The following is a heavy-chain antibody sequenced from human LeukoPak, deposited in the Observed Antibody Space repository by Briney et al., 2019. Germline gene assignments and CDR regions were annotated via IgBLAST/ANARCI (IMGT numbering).Heavy chain of an antibody. CDR3: ARTITSIGYGDPTGGDYFDY. J-gene: IGHJ4*02. D-gene: IGHD4-17*01. V-gene: IGHV3-7*01. CDR2: IKQDGSEK. Sequence: GGSLRLSCAASGFTFSSYWMSWVRQAPGKGLEWVANIKQDGSEKYYVDSVKGRFTISRDNAKNSLYLQMNSLRAEDTAVYYCARTITSIGYGDPTGGDYFDYWGQGTLVTVSS. CDR1: GFTFSSYW.